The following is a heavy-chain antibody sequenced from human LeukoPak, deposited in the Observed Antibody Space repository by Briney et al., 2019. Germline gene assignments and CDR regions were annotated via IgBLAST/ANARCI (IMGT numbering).Heavy chain of an antibody. Sequence: PGGSLRLSCAASGVTVSTNYMNWVRQAPGKGLEWVSLIDSGGNTYYADAVKGRFTTSIDNAKKSLFLQMNSLRAEDTAVYYCAAGSGWTADYWGQGTLVTVSS. CDR1: GVTVSTNY. D-gene: IGHD6-19*01. CDR3: AAGSGWTADY. J-gene: IGHJ4*02. V-gene: IGHV3-53*01. CDR2: IDSGGNT.